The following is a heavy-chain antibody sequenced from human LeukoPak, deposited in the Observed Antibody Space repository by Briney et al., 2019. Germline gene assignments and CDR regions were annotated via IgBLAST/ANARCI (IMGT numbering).Heavy chain of an antibody. V-gene: IGHV3-30*02. D-gene: IGHD3-9*01. CDR3: AKELGGYDILTGYYSPHGY. CDR1: GFTFSSYG. Sequence: GGSLRLSCAVSGFTFSSYGMHWVRQAPGKGLEWVAFIRYDGSNKYYADSVKGRFTISRDNSKNTLYLQMNSLRAEDTAVYYCAKELGGYDILTGYYSPHGYWGQGTLVTVSS. CDR2: IRYDGSNK. J-gene: IGHJ4*02.